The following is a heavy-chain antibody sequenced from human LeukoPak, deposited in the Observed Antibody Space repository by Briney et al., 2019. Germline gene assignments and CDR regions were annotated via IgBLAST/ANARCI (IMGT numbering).Heavy chain of an antibody. CDR1: GGSISSYY. CDR2: IYYSGST. Sequence: SETLSLTCTVSGGSISSYYWSWIRQPPGKGLEWIGYIYYSGSTNYNPSLKSRVTISVDTSKNQFSPKLSSVTAADTAVYYCARGVGDSSGYYPHYLDYWGQGTLVTVSS. D-gene: IGHD3-22*01. V-gene: IGHV4-59*01. J-gene: IGHJ4*02. CDR3: ARGVGDSSGYYPHYLDY.